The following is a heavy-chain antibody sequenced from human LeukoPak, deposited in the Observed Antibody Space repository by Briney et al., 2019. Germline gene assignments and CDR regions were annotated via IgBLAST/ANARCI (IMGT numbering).Heavy chain of an antibody. CDR2: INPNSGGT. CDR3: ARDFTIFGGYYYYGMDV. Sequence: ASVKVSCKASGHTFTTYYVHLVRQAPGQGLEWMGRINPNSGGTNYAQKFQGRVTMTRDTSISTAYMELSRLRSDDTAVYYCARDFTIFGGYYYYGMDVWGQGTTVTVSS. D-gene: IGHD3-3*01. J-gene: IGHJ6*02. CDR1: GHTFTTYY. V-gene: IGHV1-2*06.